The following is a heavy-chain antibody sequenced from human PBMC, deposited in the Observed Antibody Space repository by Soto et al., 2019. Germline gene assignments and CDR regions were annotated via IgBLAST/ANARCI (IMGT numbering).Heavy chain of an antibody. Sequence: PGGSLRLSCAASGFNVNSDYMNWVRQTPGKGLEWVASIYSGETTYYADSVRGRFTISSDKSKNTLYFQLSSLRIEDTAIYYYAKEPRRFSGNPRHFDYWGQGTRVTVSS. CDR1: GFNVNSDY. CDR2: IYSGETT. J-gene: IGHJ4*02. D-gene: IGHD1-26*01. CDR3: AKEPRRFSGNPRHFDY. V-gene: IGHV3-53*01.